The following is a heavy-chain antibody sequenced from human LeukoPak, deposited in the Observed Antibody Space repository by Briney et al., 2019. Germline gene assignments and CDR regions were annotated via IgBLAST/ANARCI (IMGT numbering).Heavy chain of an antibody. CDR2: IYPGDSDT. CDR3: ARHKAGNGWDLDY. J-gene: IGHJ4*02. CDR1: GYSFTSYW. D-gene: IGHD6-19*01. V-gene: IGHV5-51*01. Sequence: GESLKISCKGSGYSFTSYWIGWVRQMPGKGLESMGFIYPGDSDTRYSPSFEGQVTISADKSISTAYLQWNSLKASDTAMYYCARHKAGNGWDLDYWGQRTLVTVSS.